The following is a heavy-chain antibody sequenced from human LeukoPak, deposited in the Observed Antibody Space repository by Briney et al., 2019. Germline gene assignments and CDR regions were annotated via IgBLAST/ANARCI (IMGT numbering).Heavy chain of an antibody. CDR2: INPNSGGT. Sequence: GASVKVSCKASGYTFTGYYMHWVRQAPGQGLEWMGWINPNSGGTNYAQKFQGRVTMTRDTSISTAYMELSRLRSDDTAVYYCARTTKEGYCSSTSCYLDYWGQGTLVTVSS. CDR1: GYTFTGYY. V-gene: IGHV1-2*02. CDR3: ARTTKEGYCSSTSCYLDY. D-gene: IGHD2-2*01. J-gene: IGHJ4*02.